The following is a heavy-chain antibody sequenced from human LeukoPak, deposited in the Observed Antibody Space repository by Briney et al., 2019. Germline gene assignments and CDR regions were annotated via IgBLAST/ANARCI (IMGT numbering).Heavy chain of an antibody. D-gene: IGHD3-22*01. Sequence: GGSLRLSCAASGFTFSSYAMSWVRQAPGKGLEWVSAISGSGGSTYYADSVKGRFTISRDNSKNTLYPQMNSLRAEDTAVYYCGRDYYDSSGYYLETFFDYWGQGTLVTVSS. V-gene: IGHV3-23*01. J-gene: IGHJ4*02. CDR3: GRDYYDSSGYYLETFFDY. CDR2: ISGSGGST. CDR1: GFTFSSYA.